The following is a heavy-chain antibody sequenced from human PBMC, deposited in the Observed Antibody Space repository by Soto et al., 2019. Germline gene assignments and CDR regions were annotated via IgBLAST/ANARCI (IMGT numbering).Heavy chain of an antibody. D-gene: IGHD6-13*01. Sequence: ASVTVSCKASGYTFTSYAMHWVRQAPGQRLEWMGWINAGNGNTKYSQKFQGRVTITRDTSASTAYMELSSLRSEDTAVYYCARGFRADSSSWLHDYWGQGTLVTVSS. CDR3: ARGFRADSSSWLHDY. J-gene: IGHJ4*02. CDR2: INAGNGNT. V-gene: IGHV1-3*01. CDR1: GYTFTSYA.